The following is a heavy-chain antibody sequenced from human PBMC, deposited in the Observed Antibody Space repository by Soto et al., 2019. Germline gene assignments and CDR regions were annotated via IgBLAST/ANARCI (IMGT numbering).Heavy chain of an antibody. CDR2: ISYDGSDK. V-gene: IGHV3-30-3*01. D-gene: IGHD2-21*02. CDR3: ARGGGFCGGDCYKGGIDY. CDR1: GFPFSPYT. Sequence: QVQLVESGGGVVQPGRSLRLSCAASGFPFSPYTMHWVRQAPGRGLEWVAVISYDGSDKYYADSVKGRITISSDNSKNTLYLQMNSLRAEDTAVYYCARGGGFCGGDCYKGGIDYWGQGTLVTVSS. J-gene: IGHJ4*02.